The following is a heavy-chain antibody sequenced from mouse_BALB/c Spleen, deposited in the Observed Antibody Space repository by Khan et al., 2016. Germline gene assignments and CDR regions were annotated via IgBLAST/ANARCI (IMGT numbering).Heavy chain of an antibody. V-gene: IGHV1-9*01. J-gene: IGHJ4*01. CDR3: ARYGSHPRYAMDY. D-gene: IGHD1-1*02. CDR2: ILPGSGNT. Sequence: QVQLQQSGAELMKPGASVKISCKATDYTFSNFWIEWVKQRPGHGLEWIGEILPGSGNTNYNDKFKGKATFTADTSSNTAYMRLSSLTSEDSAVYYWARYGSHPRYAMDYWGQGTSVTVSS. CDR1: DYTFSNFW.